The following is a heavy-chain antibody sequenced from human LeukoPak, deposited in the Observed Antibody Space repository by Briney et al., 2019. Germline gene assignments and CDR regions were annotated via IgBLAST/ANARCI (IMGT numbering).Heavy chain of an antibody. V-gene: IGHV1-69*01. Sequence: SVKVSCKASGGTFCSYAISWVRQAPGQGLEWLGGIIPIFGTANYAQKFQGRVTITADESTSTAYMELSSLRSEDTAGYYCARGRISSGYPDYWGQGTLVTVSS. J-gene: IGHJ4*02. CDR3: ARGRISSGYPDY. CDR1: GGTFCSYA. CDR2: IIPIFGTA. D-gene: IGHD3-22*01.